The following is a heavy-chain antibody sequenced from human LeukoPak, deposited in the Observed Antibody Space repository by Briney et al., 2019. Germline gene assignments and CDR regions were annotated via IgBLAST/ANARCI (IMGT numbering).Heavy chain of an antibody. CDR3: ARDGQELGYAFDI. V-gene: IGHV4-59*01. Sequence: SETLSLTCTVSGGSISSYYWSWIRQPPGKGLEWIGYIYYSGSTNYNPSLQSRVTISVNTSKNQFSLKLSSVTAADTAVYYWARDGQELGYAFDIWGQGTMVTVSS. CDR1: GGSISSYY. J-gene: IGHJ3*02. CDR2: IYYSGST. D-gene: IGHD6-13*01.